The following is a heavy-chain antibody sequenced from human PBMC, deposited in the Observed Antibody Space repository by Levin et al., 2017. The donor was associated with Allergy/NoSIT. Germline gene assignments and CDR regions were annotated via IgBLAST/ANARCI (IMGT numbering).Heavy chain of an antibody. J-gene: IGHJ4*02. V-gene: IGHV3-48*01. D-gene: IGHD6-19*01. Sequence: QSGESLKISCAASGFTFSSYSMNWVRQAPGKGLEWVSYISSSSSTIYYADSVKGRFTISRDNAKNSLYLQMNSLRAEDTAVYYCARQVKSTRAVAGTPTLFDYWGQGTLVTVSS. CDR3: ARQVKSTRAVAGTPTLFDY. CDR2: ISSSSSTI. CDR1: GFTFSSYS.